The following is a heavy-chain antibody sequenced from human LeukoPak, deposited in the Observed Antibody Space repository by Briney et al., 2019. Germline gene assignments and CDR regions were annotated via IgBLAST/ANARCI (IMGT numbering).Heavy chain of an antibody. CDR1: GFTFSSYA. CDR3: TGSGSYYMFDY. V-gene: IGHV3-21*01. J-gene: IGHJ4*02. Sequence: GGSLRLSCAASGFTFSSYAMNWVRQAPGKGLEWVSSISSSSSYIYYADSVKGRFTISRDNAKNSLYLQMNSLRAEDTAVYYCTGSGSYYMFDYWGQGTLVTVSS. CDR2: ISSSSSYI. D-gene: IGHD3-10*01.